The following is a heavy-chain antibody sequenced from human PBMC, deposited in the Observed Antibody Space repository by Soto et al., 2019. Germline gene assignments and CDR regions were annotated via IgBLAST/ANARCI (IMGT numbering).Heavy chain of an antibody. CDR1: GFTFSSYW. CDR2: INSDGSST. J-gene: IGHJ4*02. V-gene: IGHV3-74*01. CDR3: VRYMYSSSWYPDY. Sequence: SLRLSCAASGFTFSSYWMHWVRQAPGKGLVWVARINSDGSSTNYADSVKGRFTISRDNAKNTLYLQMNSLRAEDTAVYYCVRYMYSSSWYPDYWGQGTLVTVSS. D-gene: IGHD6-13*01.